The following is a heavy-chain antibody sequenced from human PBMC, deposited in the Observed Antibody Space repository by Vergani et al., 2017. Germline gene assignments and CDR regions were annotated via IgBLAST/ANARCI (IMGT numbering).Heavy chain of an antibody. J-gene: IGHJ3*02. CDR2: MSSGDSI. Sequence: QVQLVESGGGLVKPGGSLRLSCAASGFTFSDHYMSWVRQAPGKGLEWISYMSSGDSIYYADSVKGRFTVSRDNTKNTLYLQMNSLRAEDTAVYYCARPSAPGDYDALDIWGQGTMVTVSS. V-gene: IGHV3-11*04. D-gene: IGHD4-17*01. CDR1: GFTFSDHY. CDR3: ARPSAPGDYDALDI.